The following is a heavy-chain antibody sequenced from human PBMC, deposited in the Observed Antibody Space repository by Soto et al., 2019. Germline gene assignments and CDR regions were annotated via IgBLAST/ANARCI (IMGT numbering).Heavy chain of an antibody. Sequence: ASVKVSCKASGYTFTSYYMHWVRQAPGQGLEWMGIINPSGGSTSYAQKFQGRVTMTRDTSTSTVYMELSSLRSEDTAVYYCAREYYIFQNYYGMDVWGQGTTVTVSS. D-gene: IGHD1-26*01. V-gene: IGHV1-46*01. J-gene: IGHJ6*02. CDR1: GYTFTSYY. CDR2: INPSGGST. CDR3: AREYYIFQNYYGMDV.